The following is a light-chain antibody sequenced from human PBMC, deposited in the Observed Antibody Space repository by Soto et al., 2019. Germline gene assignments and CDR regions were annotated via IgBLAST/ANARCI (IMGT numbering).Light chain of an antibody. V-gene: IGKV3-15*01. CDR3: QQYNDWPYT. CDR2: AAS. Sequence: EIVMTQSPATLSVSPGERAIFSCRASQSVSSNLAWYQQKPGQAPRLLIYAASTRATGIPARFSGSGSGTEFTLTISSLQSEDFAVYYCQQYNDWPYTFGQGTKLEIK. J-gene: IGKJ2*01. CDR1: QSVSSN.